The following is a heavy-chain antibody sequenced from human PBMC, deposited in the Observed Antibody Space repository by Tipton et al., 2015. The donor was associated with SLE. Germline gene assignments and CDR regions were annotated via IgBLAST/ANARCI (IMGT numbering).Heavy chain of an antibody. Sequence: TLSLTCTVSGDSSSSYYWSWIRQPPGKGLEYIGYVYSSGHSNYNPSLQSRVTISVDTSKNQFSLKLSSVTAADTAVYYCARGFMDSSGYPGWFDPWGQGTLVTVSS. D-gene: IGHD3-22*01. CDR3: ARGFMDSSGYPGWFDP. CDR2: VYSSGHS. CDR1: GDSSSSYY. J-gene: IGHJ5*02. V-gene: IGHV4-59*12.